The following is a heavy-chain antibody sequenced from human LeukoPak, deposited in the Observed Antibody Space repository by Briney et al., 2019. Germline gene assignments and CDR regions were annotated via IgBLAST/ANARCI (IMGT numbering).Heavy chain of an antibody. CDR1: GFTFTSSA. CDR3: TADPYYDNSGPPRWFDP. V-gene: IGHV1-58*02. D-gene: IGHD3-22*01. Sequence: SVKVSCKASGFTFTSSAMQWVRQARGQRLEWIGWIVVGSGNTDYAQKFQERVTITRDMSTSTAYMELSGLRSEDTAVYSCTADPYYDNSGPPRWFDPWGQGTLVTASS. CDR2: IVVGSGNT. J-gene: IGHJ5*02.